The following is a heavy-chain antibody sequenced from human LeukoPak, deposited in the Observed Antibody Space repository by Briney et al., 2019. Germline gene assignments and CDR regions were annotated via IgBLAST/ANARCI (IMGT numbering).Heavy chain of an antibody. V-gene: IGHV4-38-2*02. Sequence: PSETLSLTCDVFGDSINSTYFWGWIRRPPGKGLQWIGSIDQGGNTYFESSLKGRVYLSVDTSKNQFSLTLTPVTDADTAIYHCVREVRYHDDSGYPDSWGQGTLVIVSS. CDR2: IDQGGNT. D-gene: IGHD3-22*01. J-gene: IGHJ4*02. CDR1: GDSINSTYF. CDR3: VREVRYHDDSGYPDS.